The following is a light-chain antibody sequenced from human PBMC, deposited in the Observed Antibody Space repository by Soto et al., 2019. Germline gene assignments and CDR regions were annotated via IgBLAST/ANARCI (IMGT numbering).Light chain of an antibody. CDR2: EVV. CDR3: KSYAGSNTYV. V-gene: IGLV2-8*01. Sequence: ALTQPPSASGSPGQSVTISCTGTKSDIGVYDFVSWYQHHPGKAPRLIIYEVVQRPSGVPDRFSGSKSGNTASLTVSGLQAADEADYFCKSYAGSNTYVFGSGTKVTVL. CDR1: KSDIGVYDF. J-gene: IGLJ1*01.